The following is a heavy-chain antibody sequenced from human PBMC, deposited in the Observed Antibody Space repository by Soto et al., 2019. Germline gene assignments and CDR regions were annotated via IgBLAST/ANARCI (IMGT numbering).Heavy chain of an antibody. CDR2: IYPGDSDT. D-gene: IGHD3-10*01. Sequence: PGESLKISCRGSGYSFTSYWIGWVRQMPGKGLEWMGIIYPGDSDTRYSPSFQGQVTISADKSISTAYLQWSSLKASDTAMYYCARQAPGRLYYYGMDVWGQGTTVTVSS. CDR1: GYSFTSYW. CDR3: ARQAPGRLYYYGMDV. J-gene: IGHJ6*02. V-gene: IGHV5-51*01.